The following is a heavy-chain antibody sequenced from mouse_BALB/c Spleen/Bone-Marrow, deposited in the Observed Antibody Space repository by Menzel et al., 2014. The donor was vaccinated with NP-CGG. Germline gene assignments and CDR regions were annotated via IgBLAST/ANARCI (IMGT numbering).Heavy chain of an antibody. J-gene: IGHJ3*01. CDR2: INPGGGTT. D-gene: IGHD1-1*01. V-gene: IGHV1S22*01. CDR3: TRGYYYGSNFVGFAY. Sequence: LQQSGSELVRPGASVKLSCKASGYTFTSYWMHWVKQRHGQGLEWIGNINPGGGTTNYDEKFKSKGTLTVDTSSSTAYMHLSSLTSEDSAAYYCTRGYYYGSNFVGFAYWGQGTLVTVSA. CDR1: GYTFTSYW.